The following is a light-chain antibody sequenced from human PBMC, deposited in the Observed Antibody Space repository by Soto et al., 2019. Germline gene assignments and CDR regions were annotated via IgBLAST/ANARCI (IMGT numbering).Light chain of an antibody. CDR2: DVR. Sequence: QYVLTEPRAVSGSPGQSVTISCTGTSSDVGYYNYVSWYQQHPGKAPKLMISDVRERPSGVPDRFSGSKSGNTASLTISGLQAEDEADYYCSSYAGSYTYVFGTGTKVTVL. J-gene: IGLJ1*01. CDR3: SSYAGSYTYV. V-gene: IGLV2-11*01. CDR1: SSDVGYYNY.